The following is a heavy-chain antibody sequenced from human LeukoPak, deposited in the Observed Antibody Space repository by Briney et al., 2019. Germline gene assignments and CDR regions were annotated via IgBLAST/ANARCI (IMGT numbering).Heavy chain of an antibody. CDR3: GTRSAVAGPSWRLDY. Sequence: ASVKVSCKVSGYILIDLSIHRVRQVPGKGLEWMGGFDPEDGDAIYAQKFQGRATMTRDTSTSTVYMELSSLRSEDTAVYYCGTRSAVAGPSWRLDYWGQGTLVTVSS. V-gene: IGHV1-24*01. CDR2: FDPEDGDA. D-gene: IGHD6-19*01. CDR1: GYILIDLS. J-gene: IGHJ4*02.